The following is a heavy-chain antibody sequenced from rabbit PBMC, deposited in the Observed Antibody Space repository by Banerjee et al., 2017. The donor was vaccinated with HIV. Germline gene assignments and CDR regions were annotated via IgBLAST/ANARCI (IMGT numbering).Heavy chain of an antibody. CDR2: IYTGDGNT. V-gene: IGHV1S45*01. Sequence: QEQLVETGGGLVQPGGSLTLSCKASGFSLSAYYIQWVRQAPGKGLEWIACIYTGDGNTYYASWVNGRFTISKTSSTTATLQMTSLTAADTATYFCARYHYTAGWDFNLWGPGTLVTVS. D-gene: IGHD4-1*01. J-gene: IGHJ4*01. CDR1: GFSLSAYY. CDR3: ARYHYTAGWDFNL.